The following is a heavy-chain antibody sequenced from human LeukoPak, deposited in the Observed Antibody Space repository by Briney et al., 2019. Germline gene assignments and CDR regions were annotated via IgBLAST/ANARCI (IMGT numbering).Heavy chain of an antibody. CDR3: AKGNWRYFDY. CDR1: GFTLSTYV. J-gene: IGHJ4*02. D-gene: IGHD1-1*01. V-gene: IGHV3-23*01. CDR2: ISGSGGST. Sequence: QPGGSLRLSCAASGFTLSTYVMSWVRQAPGKGLEWVSAISGSGGSTYYADSVKGRFTISRDNSKNTLYLQMNSLGADDTAVYYCAKGNWRYFDYWGQGTLVTVSS.